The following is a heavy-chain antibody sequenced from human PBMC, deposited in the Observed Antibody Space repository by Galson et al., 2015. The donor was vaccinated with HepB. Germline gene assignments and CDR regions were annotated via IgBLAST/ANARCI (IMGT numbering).Heavy chain of an antibody. D-gene: IGHD3-3*01. Sequence: ETLSLTCTVSGGSISSYYWSWIRQPPGKGLEWIGYIYYSGSTNYNPSLKSRVTISVDTSKNQFSLKLSSVTAADTAVYYCARVIRGTLRFLEDTYYYGMDVWGQGTTVTVSS. J-gene: IGHJ6*02. CDR3: ARVIRGTLRFLEDTYYYGMDV. CDR2: IYYSGST. CDR1: GGSISSYY. V-gene: IGHV4-59*01.